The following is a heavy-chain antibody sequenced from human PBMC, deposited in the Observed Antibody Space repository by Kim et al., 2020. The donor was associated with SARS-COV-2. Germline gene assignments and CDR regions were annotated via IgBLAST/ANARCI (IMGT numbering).Heavy chain of an antibody. CDR3: ARDRSSVTRIYYYDSSGYYGDYYGMDV. Sequence: SETLSLTCAVSGGSISSSNWWSWVRQPPGKGLEWIGEIYHSGSTNYNPSLKSRVTISVDKSKNQFSLKLSSVTAADTAVYYCARDRSSVTRIYYYDSSGYYGDYYGMDVWGQGTTVTVSS. J-gene: IGHJ6*02. V-gene: IGHV4-4*02. CDR2: IYHSGST. CDR1: GGSISSSNW. D-gene: IGHD3-22*01.